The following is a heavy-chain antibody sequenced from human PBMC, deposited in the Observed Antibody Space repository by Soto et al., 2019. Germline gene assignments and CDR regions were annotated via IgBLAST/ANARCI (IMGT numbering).Heavy chain of an antibody. D-gene: IGHD1-26*01. Sequence: SETLSLTCTVSGGSISSSSYYWGWIRQPPGKGLEWIGSIYYSGSTNYNPSLKSRVTISVDTSKNQFSLKLSSVTAADTAVYYCARRRVGATTRFDYWGQGTLVTLSS. J-gene: IGHJ4*02. CDR1: GGSISSSSYY. V-gene: IGHV4-39*01. CDR2: IYYSGST. CDR3: ARRRVGATTRFDY.